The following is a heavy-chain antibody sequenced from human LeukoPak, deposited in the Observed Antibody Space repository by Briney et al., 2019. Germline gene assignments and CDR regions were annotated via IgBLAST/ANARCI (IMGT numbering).Heavy chain of an antibody. D-gene: IGHD3-16*01. Sequence: ASVKVACKTSGYRFTDDYMHWVRQAPGQGLEWMGWINPDSGFTNYAPKFQGRVIMTRDTSISTAYMEVRRLRYDDTAMYYCAPTSEAYTSNWSVWGQGTRVTVSP. CDR3: APTSEAYTSNWSV. J-gene: IGHJ4*02. CDR2: INPDSGFT. CDR1: GYRFTDDY. V-gene: IGHV1-2*02.